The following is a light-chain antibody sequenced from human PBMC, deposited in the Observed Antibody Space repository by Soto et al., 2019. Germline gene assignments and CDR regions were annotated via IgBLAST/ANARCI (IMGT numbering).Light chain of an antibody. CDR2: SGD. Sequence: QSVLTQPPSVSGASGQRVTISCTGTNSNLGASYDVHWYQQLPGEAPKLLIYSGDNRPSGVPDRFSASKSGTSASLAITGLQAEDGGDYYCQSYDSSLRAWVFGGGTKVTVL. V-gene: IGLV1-40*01. CDR3: QSYDSSLRAWV. J-gene: IGLJ3*02. CDR1: NSNLGASYD.